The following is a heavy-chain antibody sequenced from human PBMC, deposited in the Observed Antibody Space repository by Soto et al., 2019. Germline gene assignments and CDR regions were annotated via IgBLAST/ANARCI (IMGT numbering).Heavy chain of an antibody. Sequence: PGGSLRLSCSASVFTFSSYEMNWVRQAPGKGLEWVSYISSSGSTIYYADSVKGRFTISRDNAKNSLYLQMNSLRAEDTAVYYCARESGYPFFDYWGQGTLVTVSS. CDR3: ARESGYPFFDY. J-gene: IGHJ4*02. CDR2: ISSSGSTI. D-gene: IGHD3-3*01. CDR1: VFTFSSYE. V-gene: IGHV3-48*03.